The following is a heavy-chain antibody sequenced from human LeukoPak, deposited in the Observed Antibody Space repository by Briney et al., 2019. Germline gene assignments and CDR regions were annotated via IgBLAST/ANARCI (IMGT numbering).Heavy chain of an antibody. CDR2: ISGSGGST. CDR1: GFTSSSYA. J-gene: IGHJ4*02. D-gene: IGHD2-15*01. Sequence: PGGSLRLSCAASGFTSSSYAMSWVRQAPGKGLEWVSAISGSGGSTYYADSVKGRFTISRDNSKNTLYLQMNSLRAEDTAVYYCAKPTYCSGGSCYPAYFDYWGQGTLVTVSS. CDR3: AKPTYCSGGSCYPAYFDY. V-gene: IGHV3-23*01.